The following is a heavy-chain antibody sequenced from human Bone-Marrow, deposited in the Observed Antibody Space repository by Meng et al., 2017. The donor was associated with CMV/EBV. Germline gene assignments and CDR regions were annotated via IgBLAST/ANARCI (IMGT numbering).Heavy chain of an antibody. J-gene: IGHJ6*02. CDR3: ARESGSSMFYYYYGMDV. CDR2: IYYSGST. Sequence: SETLSLTCAVSGGSISSYYWSWIRQPPGKGLEWIGYIYYSGSTNYNPSLKSRVTISVDTSKNQFSLKLSSVPAADTAVYYCARESGSSMFYYYYGMDVWGQGTTVTVSS. V-gene: IGHV4-59*01. D-gene: IGHD1-26*01. CDR1: GGSISSYY.